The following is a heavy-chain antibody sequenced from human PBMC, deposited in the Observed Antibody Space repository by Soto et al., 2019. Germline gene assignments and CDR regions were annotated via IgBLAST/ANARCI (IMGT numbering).Heavy chain of an antibody. Sequence: GGSLRLSCAASGFTFSSYAMSWVRQAPGKGLEWVSAISGSGGTTYYADSVKGRFTISRDNSKNTLYLQMNSLRAEDTAVYYCAKELLQYQLLYYFDYWGQGTLVTVSS. D-gene: IGHD2-2*01. CDR1: GFTFSSYA. CDR2: ISGSGGTT. CDR3: AKELLQYQLLYYFDY. J-gene: IGHJ4*02. V-gene: IGHV3-23*01.